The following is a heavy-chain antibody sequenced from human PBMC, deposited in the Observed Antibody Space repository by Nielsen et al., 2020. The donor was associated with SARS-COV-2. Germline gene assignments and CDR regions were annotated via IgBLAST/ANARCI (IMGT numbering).Heavy chain of an antibody. Sequence: GESLKISCAASGFTFNTYAMNWVRRAPGKGLEWVAYISASSANIHYAASVNGRFTVSRDNAKNSLYLQMNNLRDEDTAVYYCASDPSYASSWLHYFDFWGQGTLVTVSS. V-gene: IGHV3-48*02. J-gene: IGHJ4*02. CDR2: ISASSANI. CDR3: ASDPSYASSWLHYFDF. D-gene: IGHD5-12*01. CDR1: GFTFNTYA.